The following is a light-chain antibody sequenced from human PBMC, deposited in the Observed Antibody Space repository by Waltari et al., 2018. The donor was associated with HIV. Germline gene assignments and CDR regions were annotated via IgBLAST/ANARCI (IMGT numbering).Light chain of an antibody. Sequence: QTVVTQEPSFSVSPGGTVRLTWGLNSGSVYTNSQPPWYQQTPGQAPRTLIYSTNPRSSGVPDRFSGSILGNKAALTITGAQADDESDYYCVLYMGSGIWVFGGGTKLTVL. CDR1: SGSVYTNSQ. V-gene: IGLV8-61*01. CDR3: VLYMGSGIWV. CDR2: STN. J-gene: IGLJ2*01.